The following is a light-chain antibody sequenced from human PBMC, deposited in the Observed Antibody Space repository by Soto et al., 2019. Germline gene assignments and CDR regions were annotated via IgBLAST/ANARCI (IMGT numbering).Light chain of an antibody. CDR2: KAS. Sequence: DIQMTQSPSTLSASVGDTVTITCRASQSLSYWLAWYQQKPGQAPKLLIHKASTLESGVPSRFSGSGSGTEFTLTISSLQHDDFATFYCQQYDRFPYTFGQGTKLEIK. J-gene: IGKJ2*01. V-gene: IGKV1-5*03. CDR1: QSLSYW. CDR3: QQYDRFPYT.